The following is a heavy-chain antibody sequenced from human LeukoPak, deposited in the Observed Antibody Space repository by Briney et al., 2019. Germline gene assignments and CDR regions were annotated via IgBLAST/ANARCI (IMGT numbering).Heavy chain of an antibody. CDR1: GGSISSYY. CDR3: AREPAAILGYYYYMDV. J-gene: IGHJ6*03. Sequence: NASETLSLTCTVSGGSISSYYWSWIRQLPGKGLEWIGYIYYSGSTNYNPSLKSRVTISVDTSKNQFSLKLSSVTAADTAVYYCAREPAAILGYYYYMDVWGKGTTVTVSS. CDR2: IYYSGST. V-gene: IGHV4-59*01. D-gene: IGHD2-2*02.